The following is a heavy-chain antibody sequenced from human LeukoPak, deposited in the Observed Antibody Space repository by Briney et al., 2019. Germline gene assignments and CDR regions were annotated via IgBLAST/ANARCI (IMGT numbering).Heavy chain of an antibody. CDR1: GGSFSGYY. V-gene: IGHV4-34*01. J-gene: IGHJ4*02. CDR2: INHSGST. CDR3: ARGGRWLHPYFDY. Sequence: SETLSLTCAVYGGSFSGYYWSWIRQPPGKGLEWTGEINHSGSTNYNPSLKSRVTISVDTSKNQFSLKLSSVTAADTAVYYCARGGRWLHPYFDYWGQGTLVTVSS. D-gene: IGHD5-24*01.